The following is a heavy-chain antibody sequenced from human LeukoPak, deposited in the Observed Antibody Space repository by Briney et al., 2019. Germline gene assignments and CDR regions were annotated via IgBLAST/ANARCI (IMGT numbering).Heavy chain of an antibody. CDR3: ARGTRIAVAGNFDY. D-gene: IGHD6-19*01. V-gene: IGHV4-61*05. Sequence: PSETLSLTCTVSGGSISSSSYYWGWIRQPPGKGLEWIGYIYYSGSTNYNPSLKSRVTISVDTSKNQFSLKLSSVTAADTAVYYCARGTRIAVAGNFDYWGQGTLVTVSS. J-gene: IGHJ4*02. CDR1: GGSISSSSYY. CDR2: IYYSGST.